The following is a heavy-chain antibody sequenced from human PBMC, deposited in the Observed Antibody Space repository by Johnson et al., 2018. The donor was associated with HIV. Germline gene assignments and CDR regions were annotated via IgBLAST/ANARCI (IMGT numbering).Heavy chain of an antibody. CDR3: ARGEQTPWGVFDI. Sequence: QVQLVESGGGVVQPGRSLRLSCAASGFTFSNYAIHWVRQAPGKGLEWVAVISYDGSNKYYADSVKGRFTISRDNSKNTLYLQMNSLRAEDTAVYYCARGEQTPWGVFDIWGQGTMVTVSS. CDR2: ISYDGSNK. J-gene: IGHJ3*02. CDR1: GFTFSNYA. D-gene: IGHD3-10*01. V-gene: IGHV3-30*04.